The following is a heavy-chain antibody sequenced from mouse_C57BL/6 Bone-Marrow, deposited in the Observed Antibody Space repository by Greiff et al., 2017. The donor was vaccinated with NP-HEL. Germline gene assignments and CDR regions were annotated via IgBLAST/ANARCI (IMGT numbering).Heavy chain of an antibody. Sequence: QVQLQQPGTELVKPGASVKLSCKASGYTFTSYWMHWVKQRPGQGLEWIGNINPSNGGTNYNEKFKGKATLTVDKSSSTAYMQLSSLTSEDSAVYYCARGETVVALRWYFDVWGTGTTVTVSS. CDR3: ARGETVVALRWYFDV. J-gene: IGHJ1*03. V-gene: IGHV1-53*01. CDR2: INPSNGGT. D-gene: IGHD1-1*01. CDR1: GYTFTSYW.